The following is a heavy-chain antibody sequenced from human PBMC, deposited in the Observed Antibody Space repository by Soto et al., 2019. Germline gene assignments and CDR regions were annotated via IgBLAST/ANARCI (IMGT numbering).Heavy chain of an antibody. V-gene: IGHV1-18*01. D-gene: IGHD6-25*01. J-gene: IGHJ4*02. CDR1: GSTFTSYG. CDR3: ARVGTYSSGGYGDY. Sequence: ASGKVSCKASGSTFTSYGISWVRQAPGQGLEWMGWIGAYNGNTNYAQNLQGRVTMTTDTSTSTAYMELGSLRSDDTAVYYCARVGTYSSGGYGDYWGQGTLVTVSS. CDR2: IGAYNGNT.